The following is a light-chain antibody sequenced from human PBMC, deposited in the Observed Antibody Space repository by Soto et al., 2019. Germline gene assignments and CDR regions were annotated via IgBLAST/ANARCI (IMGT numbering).Light chain of an antibody. CDR1: NTDIGGYNY. CDR2: DVT. Sequence: SVLTQRDAGYASLGESITISCTGTNTDIGGYNYVSWYQQHPGKAPKLVIYDVTSRPSGIPNRFSGSKSGFTASLTISGLQAEDDAHYFCSSYRAYRTLEVFGTGTKVTVL. V-gene: IGLV2-14*03. J-gene: IGLJ1*01. CDR3: SSYRAYRTLEV.